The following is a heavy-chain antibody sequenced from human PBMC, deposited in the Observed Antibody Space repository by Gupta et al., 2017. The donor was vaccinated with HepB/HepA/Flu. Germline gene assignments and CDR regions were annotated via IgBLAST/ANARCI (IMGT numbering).Heavy chain of an antibody. J-gene: IGHJ6*03. D-gene: IGHD2-2*01. CDR2: IIPIFGTA. V-gene: IGHV1-69*06. CDR3: ARGGVPAAVRSHYYYYMDV. Sequence: QVQLVQSGAEVKKPGSSVKVSCKASGGTFSSYAISWVRQAPGQGLEWMGGIIPIFGTANYAQKFQGRVTITADKSTSTAYMELSSLRSEDTAVYXCARGGVPAAVRSHYYYYMDVWGKGTTVTVSS. CDR1: GGTFSSYA.